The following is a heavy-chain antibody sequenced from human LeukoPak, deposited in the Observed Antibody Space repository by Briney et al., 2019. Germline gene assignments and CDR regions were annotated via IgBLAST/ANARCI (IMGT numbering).Heavy chain of an antibody. J-gene: IGHJ5*02. CDR2: IYHNGYT. CDR3: ARVFDDYYDSSANPPLWFDP. D-gene: IGHD3-22*01. Sequence: KPSETLSLTCNVSDDSSSEYYWSWIRQPPGKGLEWIGYIYHNGYTNSNDSLKSRVIISLDRSTNQFSLELTSMTAADTAVYYCARVFDDYYDSSANPPLWFDPWGQGTLVTVSS. V-gene: IGHV4-59*01. CDR1: DDSSSEYY.